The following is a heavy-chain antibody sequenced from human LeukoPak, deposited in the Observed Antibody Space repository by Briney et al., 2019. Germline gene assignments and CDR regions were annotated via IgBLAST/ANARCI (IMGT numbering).Heavy chain of an antibody. Sequence: GGSLRLSCAASGFTFDDYAMHWVRQAPGKGLEWVSGISWNSGSIGYADSVKGRFTISRDNSKNTLYLQMNSLRAEDTAVYYCAKDSGVPAARAWGQGTLVTVSS. CDR2: ISWNSGSI. CDR3: AKDSGVPAARA. J-gene: IGHJ5*02. V-gene: IGHV3-9*01. D-gene: IGHD2-2*01. CDR1: GFTFDDYA.